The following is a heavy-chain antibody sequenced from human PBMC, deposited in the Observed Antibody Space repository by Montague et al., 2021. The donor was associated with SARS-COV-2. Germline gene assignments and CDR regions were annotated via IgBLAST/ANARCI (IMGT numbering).Heavy chain of an antibody. CDR2: IYYSGRT. V-gene: IGHV4-59*01. D-gene: IGHD3-22*01. Sequence: SETLSLTCTVSGGSISSYYWNWIRQPPGKGLEWIGYIYYSGRTNXNPSPKSRVTISVDTSKNQFSLKLSSVTAADTAVYYCARGGGSGYRYYFDYWGQGSLVTVSS. CDR3: ARGGGSGYRYYFDY. J-gene: IGHJ4*02. CDR1: GGSISSYY.